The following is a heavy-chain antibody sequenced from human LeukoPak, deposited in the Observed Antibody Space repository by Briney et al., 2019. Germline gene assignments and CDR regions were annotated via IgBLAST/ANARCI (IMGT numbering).Heavy chain of an antibody. J-gene: IGHJ4*02. D-gene: IGHD4-17*01. V-gene: IGHV3-7*01. CDR3: ANNEHDYDLDY. Sequence: GGSLRLSCAASGINFNGYWMGWVGQPPGKGREWLANIKQDGSEKNYVDSVRGRFTISTDSAKNSLDLQMNSLRAEDTAVYYCANNEHDYDLDYWGQGTLVTVSS. CDR1: GINFNGYW. CDR2: IKQDGSEK.